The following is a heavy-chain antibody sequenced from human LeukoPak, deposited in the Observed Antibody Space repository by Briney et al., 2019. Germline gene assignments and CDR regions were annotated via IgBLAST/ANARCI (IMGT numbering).Heavy chain of an antibody. D-gene: IGHD2-15*01. CDR1: GGSFSGYY. Sequence: PSETLSLTCAVYGGSFSGYYWGWIRQPPGKGLEWIGIIYYSGSTYYNPSLKSRVTISVDTSKNQFSLKLNSVTAADTAVYYCARLHCSGGRCYFDYWGQGTLVTASS. J-gene: IGHJ4*02. CDR2: IYYSGST. V-gene: IGHV4-34*01. CDR3: ARLHCSGGRCYFDY.